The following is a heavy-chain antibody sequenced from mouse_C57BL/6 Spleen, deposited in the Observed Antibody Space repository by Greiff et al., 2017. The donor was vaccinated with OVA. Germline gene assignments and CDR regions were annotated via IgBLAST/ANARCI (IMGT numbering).Heavy chain of an antibody. CDR3: ARNYYGSSYDWYFDV. CDR2: SRNKANDYTT. J-gene: IGHJ1*03. D-gene: IGHD1-1*01. CDR1: GFTFSDFY. V-gene: IGHV7-1*01. Sequence: EVKLVESGGGLVQSGRSLRLSCATSGFTFSDFYMEWVRQAPGKGLEWIAASRNKANDYTTEYSASVKGRFIVSRDTSQSLLYLQMNVLRAEDTAIYFCARNYYGSSYDWYFDVWGTGTTVTVSS.